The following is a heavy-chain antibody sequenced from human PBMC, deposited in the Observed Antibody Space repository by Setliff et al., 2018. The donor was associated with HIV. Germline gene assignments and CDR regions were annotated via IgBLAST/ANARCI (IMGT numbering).Heavy chain of an antibody. CDR2: LSFDGSNQ. Sequence: GGSLRLSCAASGFPFSSYEMNWVRQSPGKGLEWVAVLSFDGSNQYYTDSVKGRFTISRDTSKNTLFLQMNSLRAEDTAVYYCARLPQDVRSSIDFWGQGTLVTVSS. V-gene: IGHV3-30*07. CDR1: GFPFSSYE. CDR3: ARLPQDVRSSIDF. J-gene: IGHJ4*02. D-gene: IGHD6-6*01.